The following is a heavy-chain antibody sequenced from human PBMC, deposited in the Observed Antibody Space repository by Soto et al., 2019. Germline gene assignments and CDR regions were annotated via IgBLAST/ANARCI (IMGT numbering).Heavy chain of an antibody. CDR2: IYWDDDK. V-gene: IGHV2-5*02. Sequence: QITLKESGPTLVKPTQTLTLTCTFSGFSLSTIGVGVGWIRQPPGKALEWLALIYWDDDKRYSPSLKSRLTVNKHTSKNQVVLTMTNMDPVDTATYYCVQSRCGGDCLQSYSSHSYYGLDVWGQGTTVTVSS. CDR1: GFSLSTIGVG. D-gene: IGHD2-21*02. J-gene: IGHJ6*02. CDR3: VQSRCGGDCLQSYSSHSYYGLDV.